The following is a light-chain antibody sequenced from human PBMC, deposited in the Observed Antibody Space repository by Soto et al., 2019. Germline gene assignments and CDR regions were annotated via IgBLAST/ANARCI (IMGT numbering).Light chain of an antibody. V-gene: IGLV2-8*01. Sequence: QSVLTQPPSASGSPGQSVTISCTGTSSGVGGYNYVSWYQQHPGKAPKLMIYEVSKRPSGVPDRFSGSKSGNTASLTVSGLQAEDKADYYCSSYAGSNNLVFGGGTKLTVL. CDR3: SSYAGSNNLV. J-gene: IGLJ2*01. CDR1: SSGVGGYNY. CDR2: EVS.